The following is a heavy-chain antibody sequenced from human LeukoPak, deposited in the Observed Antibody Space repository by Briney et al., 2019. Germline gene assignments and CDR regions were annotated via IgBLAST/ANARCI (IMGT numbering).Heavy chain of an antibody. V-gene: IGHV4-34*01. J-gene: IGHJ5*02. D-gene: IGHD2-15*01. Sequence: SETLSLTCAVYGGSFSGYYWSWIRQPPGKGLEWIGEINHSGSTNYNPSLKSRVTISVDTSKNQFSLKLSSVTAADTAVYYCARVVAATRWFDPWGQGTLVTVSS. CDR3: ARVVAATRWFDP. CDR2: INHSGST. CDR1: GGSFSGYY.